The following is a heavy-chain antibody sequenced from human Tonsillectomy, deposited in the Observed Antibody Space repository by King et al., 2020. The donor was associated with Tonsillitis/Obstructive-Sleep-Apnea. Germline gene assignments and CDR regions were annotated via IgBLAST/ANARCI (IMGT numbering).Heavy chain of an antibody. CDR1: GGSFSGYY. J-gene: IGHJ6*03. CDR2: INHSGGT. D-gene: IGHD3-3*02. V-gene: IGHV4-34*01. CDR3: ARVNGDIFGYYYMDV. Sequence: VQLQQWSAGLLKPSETLSLTCAVYGGSFSGYYWSWIRQPPGKGLEWIGEINHSGGTNYNPSLKSRVTISVDTSKNQFSLTLSSVTAADTAVYYCARVNGDIFGYYYMDVWGKGTTVTVSS.